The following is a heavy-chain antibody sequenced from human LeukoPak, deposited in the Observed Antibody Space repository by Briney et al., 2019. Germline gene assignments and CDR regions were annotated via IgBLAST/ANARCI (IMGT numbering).Heavy chain of an antibody. CDR2: IYYSGGT. CDR3: ARQDYYDSRRSRGDFDY. J-gene: IGHJ4*02. CDR1: GGSMSSYY. D-gene: IGHD3-22*01. V-gene: IGHV4-39*01. Sequence: SETLSLTCTVSGGSMSSYYWSWIRQPPGKGLEWIGSIYYSGGTYYNPSLKSRVTISVDTSKNHFSLELSSVTAADTAVYYCARQDYYDSRRSRGDFDYWGQGTLVTVSS.